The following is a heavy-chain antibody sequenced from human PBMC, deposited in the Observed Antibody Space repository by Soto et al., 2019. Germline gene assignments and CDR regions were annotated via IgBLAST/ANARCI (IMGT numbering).Heavy chain of an antibody. V-gene: IGHV4-59*01. CDR1: GGSISSYY. CDR2: IYYSGST. D-gene: IGHD1-26*01. Sequence: QVQLQESGPGLVKPSETLSLTCTVSGGSISSYYWSWIRQPPGKGLEWIGYIYYSGSTIYNPSLKSRVTISVDTSKNQFSLKLSSVTAADTAVYYCARGRSTTPYSGSYAFDNWGQGTLVTVSS. J-gene: IGHJ4*02. CDR3: ARGRSTTPYSGSYAFDN.